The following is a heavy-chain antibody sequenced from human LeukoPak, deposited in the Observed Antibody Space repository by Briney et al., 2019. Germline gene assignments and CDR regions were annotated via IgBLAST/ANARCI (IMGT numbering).Heavy chain of an antibody. V-gene: IGHV3-73*01. CDR2: ISSKAQNYAT. J-gene: IGHJ5*02. CDR3: NIMGVTESGGS. CDR1: GFTLSGSY. Sequence: GGSLRLSCAASGFTLSGSYMHWVRQASGKGLEWVGRISSKAQNYATAYAASVKGRFTMSRDDSENTAYLHMNSLRTEDTAAYYCNIMGVTESGGSWGQGTLVTVSS. D-gene: IGHD4/OR15-4a*01.